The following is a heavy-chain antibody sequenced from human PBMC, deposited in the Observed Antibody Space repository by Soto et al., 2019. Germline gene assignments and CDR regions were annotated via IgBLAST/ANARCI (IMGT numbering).Heavy chain of an antibody. J-gene: IGHJ4*02. CDR2: IHHSGNT. CDR3: GAYDSKAFFDDY. D-gene: IGHD3-22*01. Sequence: SETLSLTCSVSSGSISTGDYSWTWIRQPPGKGLEWIGYIHHSGNTFHNPSLKSRVTISVDRSKNQFSLKLTSVTAADTAMYYCGAYDSKAFFDDYWGQGILVTVSS. V-gene: IGHV4-30-2*01. CDR1: SGSISTGDYS.